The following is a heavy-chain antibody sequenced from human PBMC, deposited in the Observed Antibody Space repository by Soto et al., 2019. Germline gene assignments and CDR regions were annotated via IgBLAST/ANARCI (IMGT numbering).Heavy chain of an antibody. V-gene: IGHV4-34*01. CDR1: GGSFSVYY. Sequence: PSETLSLTCAVSGGSFSVYYWTWIRQIPGKGREWIGEINQSGNTKYNPSLMSRVTMSVDTSRNQVSLKLRSVTAADTAVYYCARPSYALNWDFHYGMQVWGQGTSVTVSS. CDR2: INQSGNT. J-gene: IGHJ6*02. CDR3: ARPSYALNWDFHYGMQV. D-gene: IGHD2-2*01.